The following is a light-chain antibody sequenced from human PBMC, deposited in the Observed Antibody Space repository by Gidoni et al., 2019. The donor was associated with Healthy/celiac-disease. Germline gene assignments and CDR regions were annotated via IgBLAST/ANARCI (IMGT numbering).Light chain of an antibody. J-gene: IGKJ2*01. CDR3: QQYGSSLYT. CDR2: GAS. CDR1: QSVSSSY. Sequence: EIVLTQSPGTLSLSPGERATLSCRASQSVSSSYLAWYQQKPGQAPRLLLYGASSRATGIPDRFSGSGSGTDFTLTISRLAPEDFAVYYCQQYGSSLYTFGQXTKLEIK. V-gene: IGKV3-20*01.